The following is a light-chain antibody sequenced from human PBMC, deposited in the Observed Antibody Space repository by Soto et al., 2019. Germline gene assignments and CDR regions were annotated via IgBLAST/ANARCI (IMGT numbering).Light chain of an antibody. V-gene: IGLV3-1*01. CDR1: KLGEKY. J-gene: IGLJ2*01. CDR2: QDT. Sequence: SYELTQPPSVSVSPGQTASITCSGDKLGEKYACWYQQRPGQSPLLVIYQDTKRPSGIPERFSGSNSGNTATLTVSGTQAMDEADYYCQAWDSNTVVFGGGTKLTVL. CDR3: QAWDSNTVV.